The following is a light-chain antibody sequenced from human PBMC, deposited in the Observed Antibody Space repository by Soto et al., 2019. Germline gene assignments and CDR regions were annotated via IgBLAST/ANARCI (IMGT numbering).Light chain of an antibody. J-gene: IGLJ3*02. CDR2: RNN. CDR3: AAWDDSLSGWV. CDR1: SSNVGSNY. V-gene: IGLV1-47*01. Sequence: QSVLTQPPSASGTPGQRVTISCSGSSSNVGSNYVYWYQQLPGTAPKLLIYRNNQRPPGAPDRFSGSKSGTSASLAISGLRSEVEADYYCAAWDDSLSGWVFGGGTKLTVL.